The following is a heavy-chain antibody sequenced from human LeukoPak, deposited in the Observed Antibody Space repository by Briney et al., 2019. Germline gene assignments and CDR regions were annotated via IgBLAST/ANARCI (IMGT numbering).Heavy chain of an antibody. D-gene: IGHD2-15*01. V-gene: IGHV4-59*01. Sequence: SETLSLTCTVSGGSISSSYWSWIRQPPGKGLEWIGYISYSGSTNYSLSLKSRVTISVDTSKNQFSLKLSSVTAADTAVYYCASTASYCSGGSCTDYWGQGTLVTVSS. J-gene: IGHJ4*02. CDR1: GGSISSSY. CDR2: ISYSGST. CDR3: ASTASYCSGGSCTDY.